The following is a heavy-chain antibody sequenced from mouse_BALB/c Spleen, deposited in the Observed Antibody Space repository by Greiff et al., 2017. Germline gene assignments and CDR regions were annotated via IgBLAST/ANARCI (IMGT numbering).Heavy chain of an antibody. V-gene: IGHV1-87*01. CDR1: GYTFTSYW. CDR2: IYPGDGDT. CDR3: AISFSYGNYSLYAMDY. J-gene: IGHJ4*01. D-gene: IGHD2-1*01. Sequence: QVQLKESGAELARPGASVKLSCKASGYTFTSYWMQWVKQRPGQGLEWIGAIYPGDGDTRYTQKFKGKATLTADKSSSTAYMQLSSLASEDSAVYYCAISFSYGNYSLYAMDYWGQGTSVTVSS.